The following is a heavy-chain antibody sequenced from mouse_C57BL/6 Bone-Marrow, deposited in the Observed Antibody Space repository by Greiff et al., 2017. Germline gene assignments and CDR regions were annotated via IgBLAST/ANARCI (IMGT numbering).Heavy chain of an antibody. Sequence: QVQLKQPGAELVKPGASVKLSCKASGYTFTSYWMHWVKQRPGQGLEWIGMIHPNSGSTNYNEKFTSKATLTVDKSSSTAYMQLSSLTSEDSAVYYCARGKLAWFAYWGQGTLVTVSA. CDR3: ARGKLAWFAY. V-gene: IGHV1-64*01. D-gene: IGHD4-1*01. CDR1: GYTFTSYW. J-gene: IGHJ3*01. CDR2: IHPNSGST.